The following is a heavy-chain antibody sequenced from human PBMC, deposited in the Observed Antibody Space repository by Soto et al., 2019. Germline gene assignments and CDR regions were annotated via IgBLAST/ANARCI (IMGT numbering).Heavy chain of an antibody. D-gene: IGHD5-18*01. CDR1: GGSISSGDYY. CDR2: IYYSGST. J-gene: IGHJ4*02. Sequence: QVQLQESGPGLVKPSQTLSLTCTVSGGSISSGDYYWSGIRQPTGMGLEWIGYIYYSGSTYYNPSLKSRVTISVDTSKNQFSLKLSSVTAADTAVYYCASSSYGYTFYDYWGQGTLVTVSS. CDR3: ASSSYGYTFYDY. V-gene: IGHV4-30-4*01.